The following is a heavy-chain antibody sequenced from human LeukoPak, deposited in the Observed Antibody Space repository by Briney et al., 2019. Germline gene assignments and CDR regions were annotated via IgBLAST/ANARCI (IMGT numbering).Heavy chain of an antibody. CDR3: ARVRSGYDYYYYYMDV. J-gene: IGHJ6*03. D-gene: IGHD3-3*01. V-gene: IGHV4-59*01. CDR2: IYYSGST. CDR1: GGSISTYY. Sequence: SETLSLTCTVSGGSISTYYWNWIRQPPGKGLEWIGCIYYSGSTNYNPSLKSRVTISVDTSKNQFSLKLSSVTAADTAVYYCARVRSGYDYYYYYMDVWGKGTTVTVSS.